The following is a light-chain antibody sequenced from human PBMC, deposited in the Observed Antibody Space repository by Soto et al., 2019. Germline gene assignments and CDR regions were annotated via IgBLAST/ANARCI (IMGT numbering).Light chain of an antibody. J-gene: IGKJ5*01. Sequence: EIWLTQSPGTLSLSPGERATLSWRASQSVSSNQLAWYQQKPAQAPRLLIYGASFRATGIPDRLSGSGSGTEFILSISRLAPEDSAVYYCQQYGSLITFGQGTRLEIK. CDR1: QSVSSNQ. V-gene: IGKV3-20*01. CDR3: QQYGSLIT. CDR2: GAS.